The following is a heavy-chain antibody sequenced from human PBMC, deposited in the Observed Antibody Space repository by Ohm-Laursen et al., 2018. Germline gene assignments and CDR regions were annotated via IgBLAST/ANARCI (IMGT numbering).Heavy chain of an antibody. CDR3: AKDNLGDYYDSSGYQDY. V-gene: IGHV3-20*04. CDR2: INWNGGSI. J-gene: IGHJ4*02. Sequence: SLRLSCAASGFAFSTYGMHWVRQAPGKGLEWVSAINWNGGSIGYADSVKGRFTISRDNAKNSLYLQMNSLRTEDTALYYCAKDNLGDYYDSSGYQDYWGQGTLVTVSS. CDR1: GFAFSTYG. D-gene: IGHD3-22*01.